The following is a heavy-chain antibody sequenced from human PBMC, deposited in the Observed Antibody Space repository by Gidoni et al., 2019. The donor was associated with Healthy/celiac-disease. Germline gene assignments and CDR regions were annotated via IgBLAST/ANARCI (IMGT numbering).Heavy chain of an antibody. D-gene: IGHD3-3*01. CDR1: GGSISSGSYY. V-gene: IGHV4-61*02. Sequence: QVQLQESGPGLVKPSQTLSLTCPVPGGSISSGSYYWSWIRQPAGKGLEWIGRIYTSGSTNYNPSLKSRVTMSVDTSKNQFSLKLSSVTAADTAMYYCAREEVRFLEWYLFDPWGQGTLVTVSS. CDR2: IYTSGST. CDR3: AREEVRFLEWYLFDP. J-gene: IGHJ5*02.